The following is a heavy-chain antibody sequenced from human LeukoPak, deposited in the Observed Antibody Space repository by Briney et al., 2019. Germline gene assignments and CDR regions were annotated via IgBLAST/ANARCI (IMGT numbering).Heavy chain of an antibody. CDR2: IYDAGGT. CDR3: ARDSLASTSDY. Sequence: GGSLRLSCAVSGFTVGSNYMSWVRQAPGKGLEWVPVIYDAGGTYYADSVKGRFTISRDNFKNTLYLQMNSLRAEDTAVYYCARDSLASTSDYWGQGTLVTVSS. J-gene: IGHJ4*02. V-gene: IGHV3-66*01. CDR1: GFTVGSNY. D-gene: IGHD2-2*01.